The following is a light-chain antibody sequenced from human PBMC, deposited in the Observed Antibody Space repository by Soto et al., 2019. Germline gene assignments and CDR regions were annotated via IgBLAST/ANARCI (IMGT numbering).Light chain of an antibody. J-gene: IGKJ1*01. V-gene: IGKV1-39*01. Sequence: DIQMTQSPSSLSASVGDRVTITCRASQSVSFWLAWYQQKPGKAPKLLIYDASSLESGVPSRFTGSGSGTGFTLTISSLQPEDFATYYCQQSYNTPRTFGQGTKVDIK. CDR2: DAS. CDR3: QQSYNTPRT. CDR1: QSVSFW.